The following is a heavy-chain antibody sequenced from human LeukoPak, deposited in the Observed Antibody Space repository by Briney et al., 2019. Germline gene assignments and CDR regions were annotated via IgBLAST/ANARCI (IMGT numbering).Heavy chain of an antibody. CDR3: ARGLYGSGKYYFDY. D-gene: IGHD3-10*01. Sequence: GGSLRLSCAASGFTFSSYAMSWVRQAPGKGLEWVSAISGSGGSTYYADSVKGRFTISRDNAENSLYLQMSSLRAEDTAVYYCARGLYGSGKYYFDYWGQGTLVTVSS. CDR1: GFTFSSYA. J-gene: IGHJ4*02. CDR2: ISGSGGST. V-gene: IGHV3-23*01.